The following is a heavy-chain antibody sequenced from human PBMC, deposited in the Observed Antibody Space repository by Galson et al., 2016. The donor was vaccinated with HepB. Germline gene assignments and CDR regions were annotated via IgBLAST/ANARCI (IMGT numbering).Heavy chain of an antibody. CDR1: GFTFSSYT. CDR2: IWYDGSNK. D-gene: IGHD1-7*01. CDR3: ARELWNYNSFDM. Sequence: SLRLSCAASGFTFSSYTMHWVRQAPGKGLDWVAGIWYDGSNKYYGDSVKGRFTISRDNSKNTLYLQMNSLRAGDTAVYYCARELWNYNSFDMWGQGTMVTVSS. J-gene: IGHJ3*02. V-gene: IGHV3-33*01.